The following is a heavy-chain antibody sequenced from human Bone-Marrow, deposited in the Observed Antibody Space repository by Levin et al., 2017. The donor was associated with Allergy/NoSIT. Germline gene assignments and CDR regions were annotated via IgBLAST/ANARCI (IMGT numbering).Heavy chain of an antibody. J-gene: IGHJ3*02. D-gene: IGHD2-8*02. CDR3: VRDSDLWSAFDI. V-gene: IGHV3-7*03. CDR1: GFIFSNYW. CDR2: IKEDGSER. Sequence: SCVASGFIFSNYWMTWVRQAPGKGLEWVANIKEDGSERYYADSVEGRFTVSRDNAQDPLYLQMSSLRAEDTAVYYCVRDSDLWSAFDIWGLGTMLTVSS.